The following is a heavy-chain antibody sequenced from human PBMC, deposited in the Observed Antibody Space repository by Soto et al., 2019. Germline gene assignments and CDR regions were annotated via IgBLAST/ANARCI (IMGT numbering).Heavy chain of an antibody. CDR1: GFTFSNYA. J-gene: IGHJ4*02. D-gene: IGHD6-13*01. CDR3: AKDQGRSWYQIDY. Sequence: EVQLLESGGGLVQPGGSLRLSCAASGFTFSNYAVTWVRQAPGKGLEWVSTISGSGGSTYYADSVKGRFTISRDNSKNTLNLQMNRLRAEDTAVYYCAKDQGRSWYQIDYWGQGTLVTVSS. V-gene: IGHV3-23*01. CDR2: ISGSGGST.